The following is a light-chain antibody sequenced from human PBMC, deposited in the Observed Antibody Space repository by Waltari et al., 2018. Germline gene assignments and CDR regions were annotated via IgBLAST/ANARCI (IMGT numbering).Light chain of an antibody. Sequence: DIQLTQSPPTLSAPVVDRVTITSRASKSISSWLAWYQQKPGKAPKLLIYDASSLESGVPSRFSGSGSGTEFTLTISSLQPDDFATYSCQQYYSYFTFGGGAKVEIK. CDR1: KSISSW. CDR2: DAS. CDR3: QQYYSYFT. V-gene: IGKV1-5*01. J-gene: IGKJ4*01.